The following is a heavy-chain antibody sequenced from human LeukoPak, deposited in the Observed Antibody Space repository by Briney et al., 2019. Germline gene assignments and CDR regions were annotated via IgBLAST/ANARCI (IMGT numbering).Heavy chain of an antibody. CDR2: ISHSGST. Sequence: SETLSLTCAVYGGSFSGYYWSWIRQPPGKGLEWIGEISHSGSTSYNPSLKSRVTISVDTSKNQFSLKLSSVTAADTAVYYCARQSMAAARPEGFDYWGQGTLVTVSS. V-gene: IGHV4-34*01. D-gene: IGHD6-13*01. CDR3: ARQSMAAARPEGFDY. J-gene: IGHJ4*02. CDR1: GGSFSGYY.